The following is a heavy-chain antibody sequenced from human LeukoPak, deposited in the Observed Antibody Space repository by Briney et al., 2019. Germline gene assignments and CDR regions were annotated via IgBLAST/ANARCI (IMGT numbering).Heavy chain of an antibody. CDR3: ARCAAMDDDYLDY. J-gene: IGHJ4*02. D-gene: IGHD5-18*01. CDR1: GGSIRNYY. V-gene: IGHV4-59*01. CDR2: IHYSGRT. Sequence: SETLSLTCTVSGGSIRNYYWSWIRQPPGKGLEWIGYIHYSGRTIHNPSLKSRLTISVDTSKNQFSLRLSSVAAADTAVYYCARCAAMDDDYLDYWGQGTLVTVSS.